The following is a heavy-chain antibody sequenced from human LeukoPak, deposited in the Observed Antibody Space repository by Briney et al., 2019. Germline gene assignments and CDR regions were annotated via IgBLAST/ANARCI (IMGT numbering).Heavy chain of an antibody. D-gene: IGHD6-19*01. V-gene: IGHV3-48*01. J-gene: IGHJ5*02. Sequence: GGSLRLSCAASGFTFSSYSMNWVRQAPGKGLEGVSYISSSSSTIYYADSVKGRFTISRDNAKNSLYLQMNSLRAEDTAVYYCAGEAAVADWFDPWGQGTLVTVSS. CDR1: GFTFSSYS. CDR3: AGEAAVADWFDP. CDR2: ISSSSSTI.